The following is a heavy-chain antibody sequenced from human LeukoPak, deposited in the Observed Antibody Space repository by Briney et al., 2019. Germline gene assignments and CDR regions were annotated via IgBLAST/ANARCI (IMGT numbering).Heavy chain of an antibody. CDR1: GFTFSSYA. CDR3: AKVHDCSGGSCYSWYYYGMDV. J-gene: IGHJ6*02. D-gene: IGHD2-15*01. Sequence: PGGSLRLSCAASGFTFSSYAMSWVRQAPGKGLEWVSAISGSGGSTYYADSVKGRFTISRDNSKNTLYLQMNSLRAEDTAVYYCAKVHDCSGGSCYSWYYYGMDVWGQGTTVTVSS. CDR2: ISGSGGST. V-gene: IGHV3-23*01.